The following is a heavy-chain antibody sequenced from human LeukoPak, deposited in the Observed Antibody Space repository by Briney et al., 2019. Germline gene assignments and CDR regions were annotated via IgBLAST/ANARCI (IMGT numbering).Heavy chain of an antibody. CDR1: GFTLSTYA. CDR3: TIVGAT. J-gene: IGHJ5*02. D-gene: IGHD1-26*01. V-gene: IGHV3-49*03. Sequence: GGSLRLSCAASGFTLSTYAMSWFRQAPGKGLEWVGFIRGKAYGGTTEYAASVKGRFTISRDDSKIIAYLQMNSLKTEDTAVYYCTIVGATWGQGTLVTVSS. CDR2: IRGKAYGGTT.